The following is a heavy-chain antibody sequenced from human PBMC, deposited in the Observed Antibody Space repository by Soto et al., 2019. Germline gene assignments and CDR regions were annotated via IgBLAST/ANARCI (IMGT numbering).Heavy chain of an antibody. CDR3: ARGPVVAALDY. D-gene: IGHD2-15*01. J-gene: IGHJ4*02. CDR1: GGSISSGGYY. Sequence: QVQLQESGPGLVKPSQTLSLTCTVSGGSISSGGYYWSWIRQHPGKGLEWIGYIYYSGSTYYNPSLKSQVTISVDTSKSQFALKLSSVTAADTAVYYCARGPVVAALDYWGQGTLVTVSS. CDR2: IYYSGST. V-gene: IGHV4-31*01.